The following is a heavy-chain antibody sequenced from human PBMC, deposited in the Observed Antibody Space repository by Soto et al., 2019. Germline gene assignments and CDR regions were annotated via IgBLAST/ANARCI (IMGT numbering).Heavy chain of an antibody. D-gene: IGHD3-3*01. Sequence: ASVKVSCKASGYTFTGYYMHWVRQAPGQGLEWMGWINPNSGGTNYAQKFQGRVTMTRDTSISTAYMELSRLRSDDTAVYYCARIRFLEWFNWFDPWGHGTPVTVSS. V-gene: IGHV1-2*02. J-gene: IGHJ5*02. CDR3: ARIRFLEWFNWFDP. CDR1: GYTFTGYY. CDR2: INPNSGGT.